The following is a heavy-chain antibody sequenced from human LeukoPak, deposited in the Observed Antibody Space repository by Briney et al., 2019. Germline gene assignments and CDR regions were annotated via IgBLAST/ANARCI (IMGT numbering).Heavy chain of an antibody. D-gene: IGHD3-10*01. CDR2: ISTSSSYI. V-gene: IGHV3-21*04. CDR3: AKDGSGELSGDFDY. Sequence: SGGSLRLSCAVSGFTFSRYNMNWVRQTPGKGLEWVSSISTSSSYIYYADSVKGRFTISRDNAKNSLYLQMNSLRAEDMALYYCAKDGSGELSGDFDYWGQGTLVTVSS. CDR1: GFTFSRYN. J-gene: IGHJ4*02.